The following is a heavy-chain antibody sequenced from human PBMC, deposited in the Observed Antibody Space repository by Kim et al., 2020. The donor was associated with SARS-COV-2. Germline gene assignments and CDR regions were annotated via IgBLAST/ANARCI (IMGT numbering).Heavy chain of an antibody. CDR1: GYTFTDYH. CDR3: IRENWAYGD. Sequence: ASVKVSCKASGYTFTDYHIHWVRQAPGQGLEWLAWIYPKTGGPIYAQKFQDRVTLTTDTSSSTAYMELTSLRSDDTAIYYCIRENWAYGDWGQGTLVPVS. D-gene: IGHD3-16*01. J-gene: IGHJ4*02. V-gene: IGHV1-2*02. CDR2: IYPKTGGP.